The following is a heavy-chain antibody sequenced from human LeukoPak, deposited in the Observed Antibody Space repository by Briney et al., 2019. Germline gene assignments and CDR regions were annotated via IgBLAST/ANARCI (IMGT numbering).Heavy chain of an antibody. CDR2: IDQDGSEK. V-gene: IGHV3-7*01. CDR1: GSTSSRNF. D-gene: IGHD1-26*01. J-gene: IGHJ4*02. Sequence: GGSLRLSCAVSGSTSSRNFMSWVRQTPEKGLEWVANIDQDGSEKNYVDSVKGRFTISRDNAKDSLFLQMNSLRAEDTAIYYCASGAGWESGYWGQGTLVTVSS. CDR3: ASGAGWESGY.